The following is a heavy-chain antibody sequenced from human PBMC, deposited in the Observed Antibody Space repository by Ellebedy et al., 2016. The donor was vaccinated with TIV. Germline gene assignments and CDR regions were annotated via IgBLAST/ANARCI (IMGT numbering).Heavy chain of an antibody. Sequence: GESLKISCQGSGYSFTTRWIGWARQMPGKGLEWVGIIHPADSHTKYSPSFQGQVTISADKSISNAYLQLSNLKASDTAIYYCSIAVDGTTWFDPWGQGTLVTVSS. CDR1: GYSFTTRW. J-gene: IGHJ5*02. V-gene: IGHV5-51*01. D-gene: IGHD5-24*01. CDR3: SIAVDGTTWFDP. CDR2: IHPADSHT.